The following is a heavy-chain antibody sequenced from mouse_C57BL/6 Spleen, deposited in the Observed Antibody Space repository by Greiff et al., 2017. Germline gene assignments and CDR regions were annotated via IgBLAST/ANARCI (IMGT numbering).Heavy chain of an antibody. CDR2: INPGSGGT. CDR1: GYAFTNYL. D-gene: IGHD3-1*01. V-gene: IGHV1-54*01. CDR3: ARSGLGEDY. Sequence: QVQLQQSGAELVRPGTSVKLSCKASGYAFTNYLIEWVKQRPGQGLEWIGVINPGSGGTNYNEKFKGKATLTADKSSSTAYMQLSSLTSEDSAVYFCARSGLGEDYWGQGTTLTVSS. J-gene: IGHJ2*01.